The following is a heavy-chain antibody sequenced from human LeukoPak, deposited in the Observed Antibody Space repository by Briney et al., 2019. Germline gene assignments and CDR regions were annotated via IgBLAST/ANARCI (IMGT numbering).Heavy chain of an antibody. CDR2: IWYDGSNK. D-gene: IGHD3-16*02. V-gene: IGHV3-33*01. J-gene: IGHJ5*02. CDR1: GFTFSSYG. Sequence: GGSLRLSCAASGFTFSSYGMHWVRQAPGKGLEWVAVIWYDGSNKYYADSVKGRFTISRDNSKNTLYLQMNSLRAEDTAVYYCARDGDDYVWGSYRYTWFNTPDPNWFDPWGQGTLVTVSS. CDR3: ARDGDDYVWGSYRYTWFNTPDPNWFDP.